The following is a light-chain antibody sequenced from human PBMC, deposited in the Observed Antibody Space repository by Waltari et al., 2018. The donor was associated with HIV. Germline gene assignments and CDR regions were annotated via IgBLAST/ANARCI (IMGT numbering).Light chain of an antibody. CDR2: DDR. CDR1: NIGSKT. Sequence: SSVLTQPPSVSVAPGQTARLTCGGDNIGSKTVHWYQQKPGQAPLVVVYDDRDRPSGIPERFSGSNSGNTATLTINGVEAGDEADYYCQVWDTISDHRVFGGGTKLTVL. CDR3: QVWDTISDHRV. J-gene: IGLJ2*01. V-gene: IGLV3-21*02.